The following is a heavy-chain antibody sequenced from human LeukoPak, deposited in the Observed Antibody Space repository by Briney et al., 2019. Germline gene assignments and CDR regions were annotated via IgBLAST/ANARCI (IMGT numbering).Heavy chain of an antibody. CDR1: GSTFNSAW. Sequence: GGSLRLSCAASGSTFNSAWMSWVRQAPGKGLEWVAQIKTETDGGTTDYAAPVKGRFTISRDGSKNMVFLQMNSLKTDDTALYYCTWSGLKIESWGQGTLVTVSS. CDR3: TWSGLKIES. J-gene: IGHJ4*02. V-gene: IGHV3-15*01. D-gene: IGHD3-3*01. CDR2: IKTETDGGTT.